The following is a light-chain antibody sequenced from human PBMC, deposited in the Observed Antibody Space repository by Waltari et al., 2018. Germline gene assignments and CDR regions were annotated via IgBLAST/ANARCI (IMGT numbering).Light chain of an antibody. V-gene: IGLV2-14*01. CDR2: EVS. CDR1: SSPVGGHNY. Sequence: QSALTQPASVSGSPGQSITISRPGTSSPVGGHNYLPRYHKHPGKPPKLMIYEVSKRPSGVPNRFSGSKSGNTASLTISGLQAEDEADYYCSSYTSSSTLGVFGGGTKLTVL. CDR3: SSYTSSSTLGV. J-gene: IGLJ2*01.